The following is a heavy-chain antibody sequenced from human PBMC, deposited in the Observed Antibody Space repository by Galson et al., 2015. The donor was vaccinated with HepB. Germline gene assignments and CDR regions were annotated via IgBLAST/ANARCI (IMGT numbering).Heavy chain of an antibody. Sequence: ETLSLTCSVSGGSIRSKNYYWGWIRQPPGKGLEWIGSIYHSGSANYNPSLKSRVTISVDTSNNQFSLKMNSVTAADTAVYYCATEDTVMANDDYWGQGTLVAVSS. CDR3: ATEDTVMANDDY. V-gene: IGHV4-39*01. J-gene: IGHJ4*02. CDR2: IYHSGSA. CDR1: GGSIRSKNYY. D-gene: IGHD5-18*01.